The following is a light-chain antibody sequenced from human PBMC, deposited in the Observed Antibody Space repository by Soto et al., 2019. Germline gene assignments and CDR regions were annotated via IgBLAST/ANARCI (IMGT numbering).Light chain of an antibody. Sequence: EIVMTQSPATLSVSPGERATLSCRASQSLSSSLAWYQQKPGQAPRLLIYDASTRATDIPARFSGSGSGTEFTVTISSLQSEGSAVYYCLQYFRWRTFGQGTRVEIK. CDR2: DAS. V-gene: IGKV3-15*01. CDR1: QSLSSS. CDR3: LQYFRWRT. J-gene: IGKJ1*01.